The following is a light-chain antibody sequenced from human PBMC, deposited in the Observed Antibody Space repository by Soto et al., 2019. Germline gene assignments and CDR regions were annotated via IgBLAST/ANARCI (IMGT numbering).Light chain of an antibody. CDR3: QQHDNLPLT. J-gene: IGKJ4*01. Sequence: DLQMTQSPSSLSASVGDRVTITCQASQDITNYLNWYQQKAGRAPKLLIFDASNFDTGVPSRFSGSGSGTDFTFTISSLQAADIATYYCQQHDNLPLTFGGGTKVEIK. CDR2: DAS. V-gene: IGKV1-33*01. CDR1: QDITNY.